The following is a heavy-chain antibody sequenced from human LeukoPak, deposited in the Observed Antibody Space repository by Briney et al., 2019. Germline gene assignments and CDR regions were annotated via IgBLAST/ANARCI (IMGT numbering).Heavy chain of an antibody. V-gene: IGHV3-30*19. D-gene: IGHD3-10*01. J-gene: IGHJ5*02. CDR2: IWYDGSNK. CDR3: ASHTYYYGSGSHGTLSNWFDP. CDR1: GFTFSSYG. Sequence: GGSLRLSCAASGFTFSSYGMHWVRQAPGKGLEWVAVIWYDGSNKYYADSVKGRFTISRDNSKNTLYLQMNSLRAEDTAVYYCASHTYYYGSGSHGTLSNWFDPWGQGTLVTVSS.